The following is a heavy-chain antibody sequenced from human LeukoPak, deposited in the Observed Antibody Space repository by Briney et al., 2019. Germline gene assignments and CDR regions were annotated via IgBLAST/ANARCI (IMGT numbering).Heavy chain of an antibody. Sequence: GEPLKTSCKGPGNSFTSYWISGVRQMPGKGLEWMGRIDPSDSYTNYSPSFQGHVTISADKSISTAYLQWSSLKASDTAMYYCARLQSSGWYYYWGQGTLVTVSS. V-gene: IGHV5-10-1*01. CDR3: ARLQSSGWYYY. D-gene: IGHD6-19*01. CDR2: IDPSDSYT. CDR1: GNSFTSYW. J-gene: IGHJ4*02.